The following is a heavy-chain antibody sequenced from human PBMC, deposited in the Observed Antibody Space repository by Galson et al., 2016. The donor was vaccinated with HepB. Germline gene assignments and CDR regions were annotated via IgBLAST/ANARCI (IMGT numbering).Heavy chain of an antibody. D-gene: IGHD2-15*01. V-gene: IGHV4-39*01. CDR1: GGSIGSSDSF. Sequence: ETLSLTCTVSGGSIGSSDSFWGWIRQPPGKGLEWIADIYDSGSTYYNPSLKSRVTISLDTYKNQFSLKLYSVTAADTAVYYCARRSLLSAPLSTAHYFDYWGQGTLVTVSS. CDR2: IYDSGST. CDR3: ARRSLLSAPLSTAHYFDY. J-gene: IGHJ4*02.